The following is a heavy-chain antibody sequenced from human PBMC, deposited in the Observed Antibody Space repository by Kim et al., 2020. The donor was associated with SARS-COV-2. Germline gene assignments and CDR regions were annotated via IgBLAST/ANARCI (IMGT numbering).Heavy chain of an antibody. CDR1: GFTFSSYG. CDR2: IWYDGSNN. Sequence: GGSLRLSCAASGFTFSSYGMHWVRQAPGKGLEWVAVIWYDGSNNYYADSVKGRSTISRDNSKNTQYQKMNSLRDENTAVYYGARGGGVYDYVWWSYRPDPNGPNDYWGQGTLATVSS. D-gene: IGHD3-16*02. J-gene: IGHJ4*02. CDR3: ARGGGVYDYVWWSYRPDPNGPNDY. V-gene: IGHV3-33*01.